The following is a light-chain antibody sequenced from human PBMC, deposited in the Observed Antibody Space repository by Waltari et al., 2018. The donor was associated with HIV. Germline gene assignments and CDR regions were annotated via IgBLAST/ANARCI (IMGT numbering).Light chain of an antibody. CDR1: YRLSSPF. Sequence: ETLLTQSPGTLSLSPGERATLSCRTSYRLSSPFLAWYQQRPGQPPRLLIYAASTRATGIPDRFSGSGSGTDFTLTMSRLEPEDFADYYCQQYDTAPFTFGPGTRVDIK. CDR2: AAS. J-gene: IGKJ3*01. V-gene: IGKV3-20*01. CDR3: QQYDTAPFT.